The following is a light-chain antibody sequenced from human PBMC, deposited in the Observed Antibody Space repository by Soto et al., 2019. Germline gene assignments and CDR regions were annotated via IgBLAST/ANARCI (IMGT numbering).Light chain of an antibody. Sequence: EIVLTQSPATLSLSPGERATLSCRASQSLSRYLAWYQQKPGQAPSLLIYDASNRAAGIPARFSGSGSGTDFTLTISSLEPEDFAVYYCQQLPNWQSTLGGGTKVQIK. CDR2: DAS. V-gene: IGKV3D-11*02. J-gene: IGKJ4*01. CDR1: QSLSRY. CDR3: QQLPNWQST.